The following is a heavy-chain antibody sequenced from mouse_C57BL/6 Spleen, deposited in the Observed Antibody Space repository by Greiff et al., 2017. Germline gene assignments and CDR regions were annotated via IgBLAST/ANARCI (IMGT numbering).Heavy chain of an antibody. Sequence: QVHVKQSGAELVRPGSSVKLSCKASGYTFTSYWMDWVKQRPGQGLEWIGNIYPSDSETHYNQKFKDKATLTVDKSSSTAYMQLSSLTSEDSAVYYCARGDVYYFDYWGQGTTLTVSS. V-gene: IGHV1-61*01. CDR2: IYPSDSET. CDR3: ARGDVYYFDY. CDR1: GYTFTSYW. J-gene: IGHJ2*01.